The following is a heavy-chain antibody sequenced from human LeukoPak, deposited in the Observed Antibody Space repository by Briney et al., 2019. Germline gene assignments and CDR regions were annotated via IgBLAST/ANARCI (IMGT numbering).Heavy chain of an antibody. CDR3: ARHSYSTLFDP. CDR1: GGSIGGYY. V-gene: IGHV4-59*01. Sequence: SETLSLTCSVSGGSIGGYYCSWIRQPPGKGLEWIGHIYYTGNTNYNSSLKSRITMSIDTPKNQCSLKLRSVTAADTAIYYCARHSYSTLFDPWGRGPWSPSPQ. J-gene: IGHJ5*02. D-gene: IGHD6-13*01. CDR2: IYYTGNT.